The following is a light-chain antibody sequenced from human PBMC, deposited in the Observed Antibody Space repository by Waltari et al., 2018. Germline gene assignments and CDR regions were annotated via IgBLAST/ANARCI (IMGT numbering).Light chain of an antibody. V-gene: IGLV3-21*01. Sequence: SYLLTQPPSVSVAPGATARITCGGNNIKMKSENWYRQRPGQAPVVVISYDNDRAAGIPERFSGSNSGNTATLTISRVEAGDEADYYCQVWDANTDPGVFGTGTEVTVL. CDR3: QVWDANTDPGV. J-gene: IGLJ1*01. CDR2: YDN. CDR1: NIKMKS.